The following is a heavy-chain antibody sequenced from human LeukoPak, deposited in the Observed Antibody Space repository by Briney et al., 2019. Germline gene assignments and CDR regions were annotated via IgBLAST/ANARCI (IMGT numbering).Heavy chain of an antibody. CDR1: GFPFSGYA. V-gene: IGHV3-64D*09. CDR2: ITTNGGRS. Sequence: PGVSLRLSCSAAGFPFSGYAMHWVRQAPGKGLEYVSSITTNGGRSYYADSLKGRFIISRDNSKNTLYLQMSSLRVEDTAVYYCARGPRPTYGSGWYVDSWGQGTLVTVSS. J-gene: IGHJ4*02. D-gene: IGHD6-19*01. CDR3: ARGPRPTYGSGWYVDS.